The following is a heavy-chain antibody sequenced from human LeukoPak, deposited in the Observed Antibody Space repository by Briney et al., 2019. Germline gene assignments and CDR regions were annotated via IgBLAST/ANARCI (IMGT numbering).Heavy chain of an antibody. Sequence: ASVKVSCKASGYTFTSYDINWVRQATGQGLEWMGWMNPNSGHTGYAQNFQGRVTITRNTSISTAYMELSSLRSEDTAVYFCARDRDDYFDYWGQGTLVTVSS. J-gene: IGHJ4*02. CDR3: ARDRDDYFDY. CDR2: MNPNSGHT. D-gene: IGHD5-24*01. V-gene: IGHV1-8*03. CDR1: GYTFTSYD.